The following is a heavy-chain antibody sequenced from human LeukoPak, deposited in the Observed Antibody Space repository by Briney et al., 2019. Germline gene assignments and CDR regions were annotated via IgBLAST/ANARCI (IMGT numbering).Heavy chain of an antibody. CDR3: AKNRLVRGTYYFDY. Sequence: GGSQRLSCAASGFTFSSYAMSWVRQAPGKGLEWVSAISGSGGSTYYADSVKGRFTISRDNSKNTLYLQMNSLRAEDTAVYYCAKNRLVRGTYYFDYWGQGTLVTVSS. J-gene: IGHJ4*02. CDR2: ISGSGGST. CDR1: GFTFSSYA. D-gene: IGHD3-10*01. V-gene: IGHV3-23*01.